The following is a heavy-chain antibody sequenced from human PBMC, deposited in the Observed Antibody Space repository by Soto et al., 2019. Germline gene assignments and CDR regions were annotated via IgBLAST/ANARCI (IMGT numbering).Heavy chain of an antibody. Sequence: PGGSLRLSCAASGFTFDDYAMNWVRQAPGKGLEWVSSISWNSANIGYADSVKGRFTISRDNARNSLYLQMNSLRTEDTALYYCAKEMGSIAALGGMGVWGQGTTVTVSS. CDR3: AKEMGSIAALGGMGV. V-gene: IGHV3-9*01. D-gene: IGHD6-13*01. J-gene: IGHJ6*02. CDR1: GFTFDDYA. CDR2: ISWNSANI.